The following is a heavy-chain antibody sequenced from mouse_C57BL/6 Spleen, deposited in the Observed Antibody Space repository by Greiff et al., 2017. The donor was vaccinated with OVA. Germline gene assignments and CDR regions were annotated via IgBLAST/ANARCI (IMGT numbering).Heavy chain of an antibody. Sequence: VQLQQPGAELVKPGASVKLSCKASGYTFTSYWMHWVKQRPGQGLEWIGMIHPNSGTTNYNEKFKSKATLTVDKSSSTAYMQLSSLTSEDSAVYYCARDYGNFFDYWGQGTTLTVSS. D-gene: IGHD2-1*01. CDR2: IHPNSGTT. CDR1: GYTFTSYW. CDR3: ARDYGNFFDY. V-gene: IGHV1-64*01. J-gene: IGHJ2*01.